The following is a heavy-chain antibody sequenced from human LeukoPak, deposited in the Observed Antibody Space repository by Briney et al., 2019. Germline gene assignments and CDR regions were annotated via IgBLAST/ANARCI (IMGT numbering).Heavy chain of an antibody. CDR2: IYRGGDT. Sequence: GGSLRLSCAASGFIVSNNYMKWVRQAPGKGLEWVSDIYRGGDTNYADSVKGRFTISRDNAKNSLYLHMNSLRAEDTAVYYCATMFSIGWESPDYWGQGNLVTVSS. V-gene: IGHV3-53*01. CDR1: GFIVSNNY. CDR3: ATMFSIGWESPDY. D-gene: IGHD6-19*01. J-gene: IGHJ4*02.